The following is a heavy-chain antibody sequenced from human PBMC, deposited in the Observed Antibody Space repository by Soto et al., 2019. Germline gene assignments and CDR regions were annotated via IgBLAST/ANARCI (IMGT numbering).Heavy chain of an antibody. CDR2: IYYSGST. CDR3: ARYCSGGSFYSHVYYYYSMDV. V-gene: IGHV4-59*01. D-gene: IGHD2-15*01. Sequence: QVQLQESGPGLVKPSETLSLTCTVSGGSISSYYWSWIRKPPGKGLEWIGYIYYSGSTNYNPSLNSRVTISVYTPKNQFSLKLSSVTAADTAVYYCARYCSGGSFYSHVYYYYSMDVWGQGTTVTVSS. J-gene: IGHJ6*02. CDR1: GGSISSYY.